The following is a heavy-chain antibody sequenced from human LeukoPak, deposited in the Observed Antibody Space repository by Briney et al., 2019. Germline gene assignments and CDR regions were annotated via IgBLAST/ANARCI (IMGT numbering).Heavy chain of an antibody. CDR3: ARGGWLKTSYYFDF. V-gene: IGHV4-59*01. D-gene: IGHD5-24*01. J-gene: IGHJ4*02. Sequence: SETLSLTCTVSGASISNYFWSWVRQPPGKGLEWIGYMYSSGSSTYNPSLKSRVTMSIDPSRNQLSLRVTSVTAADTAVYYCARGGWLKTSYYFDFWGQGSLVTVSS. CDR2: MYSSGSS. CDR1: GASISNYF.